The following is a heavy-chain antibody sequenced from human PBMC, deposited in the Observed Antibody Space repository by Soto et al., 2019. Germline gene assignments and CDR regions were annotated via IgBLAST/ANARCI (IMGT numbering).Heavy chain of an antibody. Sequence: SVKVSCKASGGTFSSYAISWVRQAPGQGLEWMGGIIPIFGTANYAQKFQGRVTITADKSTSTAYMELSSLRSEDTAVYYCARGKKSIAAAGPYYYYGMDVWGQGTTVTVSS. CDR3: ARGKKSIAAAGPYYYYGMDV. V-gene: IGHV1-69*06. CDR2: IIPIFGTA. CDR1: GGTFSSYA. J-gene: IGHJ6*02. D-gene: IGHD6-13*01.